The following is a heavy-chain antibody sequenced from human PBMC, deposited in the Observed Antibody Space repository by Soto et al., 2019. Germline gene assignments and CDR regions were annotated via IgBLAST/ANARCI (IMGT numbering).Heavy chain of an antibody. V-gene: IGHV3-23*01. CDR1: GFTFSSYA. D-gene: IGHD6-13*01. Sequence: GGSLRLSCAASGFTFSSYAMSWVRQAPGKGLEWVSAISGSGGSTYYADSVKGRFTISRDNSKNTLYLQMNSLRAEDTAVYYCAKIPPAAGNYYYYGMDVWGQGTTVTVSS. CDR3: AKIPPAAGNYYYYGMDV. CDR2: ISGSGGST. J-gene: IGHJ6*02.